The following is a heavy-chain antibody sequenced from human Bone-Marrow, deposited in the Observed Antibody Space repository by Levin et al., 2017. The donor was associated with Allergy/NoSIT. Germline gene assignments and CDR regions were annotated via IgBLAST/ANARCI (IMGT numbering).Heavy chain of an antibody. V-gene: IGHV3-9*01. Sequence: LSLTCVASGFTFDDYAMHWVRQPPGKGLEWVSIINWNSGTIAYADSVKGRFTVSRDNAKNSLYLQMNSLRAEDTALYYCARDVYLGQWPPQYTMDVWGQGTTVTVS. CDR2: INWNSGTI. CDR3: ARDVYLGQWPPQYTMDV. J-gene: IGHJ6*02. D-gene: IGHD6-19*01. CDR1: GFTFDDYA.